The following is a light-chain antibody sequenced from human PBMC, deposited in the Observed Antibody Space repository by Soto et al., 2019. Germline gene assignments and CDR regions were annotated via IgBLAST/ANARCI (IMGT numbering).Light chain of an antibody. CDR2: DTS. CDR1: QGIGTY. Sequence: DIHLTQSPSSLSASVGDRVTISCRATQGIGTYLHWYQQKPGRAPNILIYDTSTLQTGAPSRFSGRDSATDFTLTISSLQPEDVGTYFCQQTYSTPPWTFGQGTRVEI. J-gene: IGKJ1*01. V-gene: IGKV1-39*01. CDR3: QQTYSTPPWT.